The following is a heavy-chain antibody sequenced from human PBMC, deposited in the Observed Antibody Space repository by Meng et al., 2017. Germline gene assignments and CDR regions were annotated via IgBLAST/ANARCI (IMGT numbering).Heavy chain of an antibody. CDR2: IITSSSYI. Sequence: EGELWESGGGLVKPGGSLRPSWAAVGFTFSSYSMNRVRQAPGKGLEWVSSIITSSSYIYYADSVKGRFTISRDNAKNSLYLQMNSLRAEDTAVYYCARVLSSSGWSEIDYWGQGTLVTVSS. CDR1: GFTFSSYS. D-gene: IGHD6-19*01. CDR3: ARVLSSSGWSEIDY. J-gene: IGHJ4*02. V-gene: IGHV3-21*01.